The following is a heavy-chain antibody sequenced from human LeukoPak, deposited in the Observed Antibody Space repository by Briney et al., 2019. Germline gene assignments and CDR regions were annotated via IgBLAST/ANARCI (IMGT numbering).Heavy chain of an antibody. J-gene: IGHJ4*02. D-gene: IGHD3-10*01. CDR2: ISGSGGST. Sequence: PGGSLRLSCAASGFTFSSNPMTWVRQAPGKGLEWVSAISGSGGSTYYADSVKGRFTISRDNAKNSVYLQMNSLGAEDTAIYYCTKDSRFGELGDSWGQGTLVTVSS. CDR3: TKDSRFGELGDS. V-gene: IGHV3-23*01. CDR1: GFTFSSNP.